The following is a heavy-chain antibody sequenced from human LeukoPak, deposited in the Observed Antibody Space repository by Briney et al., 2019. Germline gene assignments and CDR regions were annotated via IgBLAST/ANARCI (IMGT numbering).Heavy chain of an antibody. V-gene: IGHV3-23*01. CDR3: AKRCGGDCYLSFDY. CDR2: ISGSGGST. D-gene: IGHD2-21*01. CDR1: GFTFSSYA. J-gene: IGHJ4*02. Sequence: GGSLRLSCAASGFTFSSYAMSWVRQAPGKGLEWVSAISGSGGSTYYADSVKGRFTISRDNSKNSLYLQMNSLGAEDTAVYYCAKRCGGDCYLSFDYWGQGTLVTVSS.